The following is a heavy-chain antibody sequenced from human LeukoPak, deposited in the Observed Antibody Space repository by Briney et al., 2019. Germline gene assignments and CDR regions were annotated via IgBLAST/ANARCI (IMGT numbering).Heavy chain of an antibody. CDR3: ARVSLGVVLDY. Sequence: PSETLSLTCAVYGGSFSGYYWSWIRQPPGKGLEWIGYIYYSGSTNYNPSLKSRVTISVDTSKNQFSLKLSSVTAADTAVYYCARVSLGVVLDYWGQGTLVTVSS. V-gene: IGHV4-59*01. CDR1: GGSFSGYY. D-gene: IGHD3-3*01. J-gene: IGHJ4*02. CDR2: IYYSGST.